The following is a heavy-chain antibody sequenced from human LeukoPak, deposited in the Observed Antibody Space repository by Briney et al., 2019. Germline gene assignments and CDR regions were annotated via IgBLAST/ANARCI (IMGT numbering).Heavy chain of an antibody. V-gene: IGHV4-38-2*02. CDR3: ARAVYSSGWYDDY. Sequence: SEALSLTCTVSGYSISSGYYWGWIRQPPGKGLEWIGSIYHSESTYYNPSLKSRVTISVDTSKNQFSLKLSSVTAADTAVYYCARAVYSSGWYDDYWGQGTLVTVSS. D-gene: IGHD6-19*01. CDR1: GYSISSGYY. J-gene: IGHJ4*02. CDR2: IYHSEST.